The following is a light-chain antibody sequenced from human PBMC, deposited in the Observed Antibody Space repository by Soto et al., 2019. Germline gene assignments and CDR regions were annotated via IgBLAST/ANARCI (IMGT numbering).Light chain of an antibody. Sequence: EVLMTQSPATLSVSPGERVTLSCRASQSININLAWYQQKPGQAPRVLIYGASRRASGIPDRFSGSGSGTDFTLTISRLEHDDFAFYYCQQYHSWPPLTFGGGTRVEIK. CDR2: GAS. CDR1: QSININ. J-gene: IGKJ4*01. V-gene: IGKV3D-15*01. CDR3: QQYHSWPPLT.